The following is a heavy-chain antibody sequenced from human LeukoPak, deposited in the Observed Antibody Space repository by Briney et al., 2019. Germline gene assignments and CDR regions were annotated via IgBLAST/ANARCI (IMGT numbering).Heavy chain of an antibody. CDR1: GFAFSNYA. J-gene: IGHJ6*02. V-gene: IGHV3-23*01. Sequence: GGSLRLSCAASGFAFSNYAMSWVRQAPGKGLEWVSAISGSGGSTYYADSVKGRFTISRDNSKNTLYLQMNSLRAEDTAVYYCAQAGTGYSSGWYSMGGYYYGMDVWGQGTTVTVSS. CDR3: AQAGTGYSSGWYSMGGYYYGMDV. CDR2: ISGSGGST. D-gene: IGHD6-19*01.